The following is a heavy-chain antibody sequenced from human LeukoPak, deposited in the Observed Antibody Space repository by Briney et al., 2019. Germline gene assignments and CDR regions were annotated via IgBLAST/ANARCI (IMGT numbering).Heavy chain of an antibody. CDR2: ISNNGS. CDR3: ARGNYDILSDYSLYSPRGGFDH. J-gene: IGHJ4*02. Sequence: SETLSLTCTVSGVSITLYYWTWIRQSPNKGLEWIGDISNNGSNYNPSLSSRLTISTDTSKNHFSLRLTSVSAADTAVYYCARGNYDILSDYSLYSPRGGFDHWGQGILVTVSS. CDR1: GVSITLYY. V-gene: IGHV4-59*01. D-gene: IGHD3-9*01.